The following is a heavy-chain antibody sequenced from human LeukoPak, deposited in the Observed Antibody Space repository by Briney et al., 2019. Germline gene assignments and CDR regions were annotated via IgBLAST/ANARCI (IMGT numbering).Heavy chain of an antibody. V-gene: IGHV1-2*02. CDR1: GYTFTHYY. Sequence: GASVKVSCKPSGYTFTHYYIHWVRQAPGQGLEWMGWISPNSGGADYAQKFQGRVTMTRDTSISTAYMELSRLRSDDTAVYYCARGGYGSTWYGLDVWGQGTTVTVSS. D-gene: IGHD6-13*01. J-gene: IGHJ6*02. CDR3: ARGGYGSTWYGLDV. CDR2: ISPNSGGA.